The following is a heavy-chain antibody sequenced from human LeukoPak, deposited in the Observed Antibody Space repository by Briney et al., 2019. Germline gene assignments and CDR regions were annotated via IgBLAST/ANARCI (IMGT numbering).Heavy chain of an antibody. J-gene: IGHJ1*01. V-gene: IGHV4-34*01. Sequence: SETLSLTCAVYGGSFSGYYWSWIRQPPGEGLEWIGEINHSGSTNYNPSLKSRVTISVDTSKNQFSLKLSSVTAADTAVYYCASVVVVAATSRAEYFQHWGQGTLVTVSS. CDR2: INHSGST. CDR3: ASVVVVAATSRAEYFQH. CDR1: GGSFSGYY. D-gene: IGHD2-15*01.